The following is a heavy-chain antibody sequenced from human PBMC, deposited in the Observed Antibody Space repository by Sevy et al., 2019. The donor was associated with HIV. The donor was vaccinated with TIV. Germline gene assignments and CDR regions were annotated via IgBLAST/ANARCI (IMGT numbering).Heavy chain of an antibody. D-gene: IGHD3-22*01. J-gene: IGHJ3*02. CDR1: GFTFSSYA. V-gene: IGHV3-30-3*01. CDR3: VRDSVAKHYYDSSDDAFDI. CDR2: ISYDGSNK. Sequence: GGSLRLSCAASGFTFSSYAMHWVRQAPGKGLEWVAVISYDGSNKYYADSVKGRFTISRDNSKNTLYLQMNSLRAEDTAVYYCVRDSVAKHYYDSSDDAFDIWGQGTMVTVSS.